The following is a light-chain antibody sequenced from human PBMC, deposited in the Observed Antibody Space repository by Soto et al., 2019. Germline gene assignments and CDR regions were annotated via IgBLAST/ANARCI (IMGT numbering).Light chain of an antibody. J-gene: IGKJ2*01. CDR2: GAS. CDR1: QSVSSK. Sequence: EIVMTQSPVTLSVSPGERATLSCRASQSVSSKVAWYQQKPGQAPRLLIYGASTRATGIPARFSGSGSGTEFTLSISSLQSEDFAVYDCQQYNNWPQTFGQGTKLEIK. CDR3: QQYNNWPQT. V-gene: IGKV3-15*01.